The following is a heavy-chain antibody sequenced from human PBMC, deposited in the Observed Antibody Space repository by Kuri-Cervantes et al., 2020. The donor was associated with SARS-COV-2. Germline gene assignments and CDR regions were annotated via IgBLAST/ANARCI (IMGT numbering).Heavy chain of an antibody. CDR1: GYAFTSYD. J-gene: IGHJ6*02. CDR2: MNPNSGNT. V-gene: IGHV1-8*01. D-gene: IGHD3-22*01. CDR3: ASAHWDSSGYYPGGYYGMDV. Sequence: ASVKVSCKASGYAFTSYDINWVRQATGQGLEWMGWMNPNSGNTGYAQKFQGRVTMTRNTSISTAYMELSSLRSEDTAVYYCASAHWDSSGYYPGGYYGMDVWGQGTTVTVSS.